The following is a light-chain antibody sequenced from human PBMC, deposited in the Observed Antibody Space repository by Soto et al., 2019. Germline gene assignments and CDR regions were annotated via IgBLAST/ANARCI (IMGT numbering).Light chain of an antibody. CDR1: QSVSTY. Sequence: IVLTQSPATLSLSPGDRATLSCRASQSVSTYLAWYQQKPGQAPRLLIYDASNRATGIPARFSGSGSGTDFTLTISSLEPEDFAVYHCQQRSNWPSITFGQGTRLEIK. J-gene: IGKJ5*01. V-gene: IGKV3-11*01. CDR2: DAS. CDR3: QQRSNWPSIT.